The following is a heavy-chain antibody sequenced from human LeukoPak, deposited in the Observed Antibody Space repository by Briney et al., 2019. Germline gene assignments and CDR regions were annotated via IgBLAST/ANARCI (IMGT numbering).Heavy chain of an antibody. CDR2: LDSEDGET. CDR3: ARGIGRMVRGVVTNINNWFDP. D-gene: IGHD3-10*01. CDR1: GYTLTELS. J-gene: IGHJ5*02. V-gene: IGHV1-24*01. Sequence: ASVKVSCKVSGYTLTELSIHWVRQSPGKGLEWMGGLDSEDGETTYAQNLQGRVTMTTDTSTSTAYMELGSLRSDDTAVYYCARGIGRMVRGVVTNINNWFDPWGQGTLVTVSS.